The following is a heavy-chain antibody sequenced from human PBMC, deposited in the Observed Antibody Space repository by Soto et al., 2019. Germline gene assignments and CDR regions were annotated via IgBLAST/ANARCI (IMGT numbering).Heavy chain of an antibody. CDR1: GFTFSDHY. D-gene: IGHD3-10*01. CDR3: TRVARLADY. CDR2: ISGSGHDT. V-gene: IGHV3-11*05. Sequence: QVHLVESGGGLVKPGGSLRLSCVASGFTFSDHYMNWIRQSPGKGLEWISYISGSGHDTNYADSVKGRFTISRDNTKNSLYLEINSLRDEDTAMYYCTRVARLADYWGQGTLVTVSA. J-gene: IGHJ4*02.